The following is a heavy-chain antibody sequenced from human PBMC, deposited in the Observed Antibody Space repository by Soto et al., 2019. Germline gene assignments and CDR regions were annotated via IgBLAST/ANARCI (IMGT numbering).Heavy chain of an antibody. D-gene: IGHD3-16*01. V-gene: IGHV1-69*01. Sequence: QVQLVQSGAEVKKPGSSVKVSCKTSGGSFSTFAISWVRQAPGQGLDWMGGIIPIFGTPNYAQKFQGRVTITADESTNAAYMERSSLRSEDTAVYYWARANIKGLRASGSHDYWGQGTLVTVSS. J-gene: IGHJ4*02. CDR1: GGSFSTFA. CDR2: IIPIFGTP. CDR3: ARANIKGLRASGSHDY.